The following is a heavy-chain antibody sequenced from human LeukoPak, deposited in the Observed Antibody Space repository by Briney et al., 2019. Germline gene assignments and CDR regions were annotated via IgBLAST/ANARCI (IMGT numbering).Heavy chain of an antibody. D-gene: IGHD6-13*01. Sequence: SETLSLTRPLSGDSISNNYWSWIRQPAGKGLEWFSRILFTVNTDYNPSLKSRVTTSIDTPRNHFSLNLSSVTAADTAIFYCERDRGGSSWYHYYDAWGQGILVTVSS. CDR3: ERDRGGSSWYHYYDA. V-gene: IGHV4-4*07. CDR1: GDSISNNY. CDR2: ILFTVNT. J-gene: IGHJ4*02.